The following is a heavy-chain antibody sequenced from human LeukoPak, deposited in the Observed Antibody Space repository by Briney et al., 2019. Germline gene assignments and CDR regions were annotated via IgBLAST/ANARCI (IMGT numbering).Heavy chain of an antibody. CDR2: NNHSGST. D-gene: IGHD6-13*01. Sequence: PSETLSLTCAVYGGSFSGYYWSWIRQPPGKGLEWIGENNHSGSTNYNPSLKSRVTISVDTSKNQFSLKLSSVTAADTAVYYCARYRTTGYSSSWGSVYNWFDPWGQGTLVTVSS. CDR1: GGSFSGYY. J-gene: IGHJ5*02. V-gene: IGHV4-34*01. CDR3: ARYRTTGYSSSWGSVYNWFDP.